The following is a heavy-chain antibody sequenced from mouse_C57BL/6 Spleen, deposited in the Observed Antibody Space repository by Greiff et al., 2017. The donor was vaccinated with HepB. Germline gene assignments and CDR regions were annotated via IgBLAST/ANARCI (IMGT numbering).Heavy chain of an antibody. V-gene: IGHV1-81*01. CDR1: GYTFTSYG. J-gene: IGHJ4*01. D-gene: IGHD3-3*01. CDR2: IYPRSGNT. Sequence: VKLVESGAELARPGASVKLSCKASGYTFTSYGISWVKQRTGQGLEWIGEIYPRSGNTYYNEKFKGKATLTAYKSSSTAYMELRSLTSEDSAVYFCARRDPYYYAMDYWGQGTSVTVSS. CDR3: ARRDPYYYAMDY.